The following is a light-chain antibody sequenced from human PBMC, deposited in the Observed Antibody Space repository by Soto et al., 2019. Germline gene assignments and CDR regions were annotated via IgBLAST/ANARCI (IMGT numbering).Light chain of an antibody. V-gene: IGKV1-5*01. CDR3: QQYNSDSSWT. CDR1: QSINNH. CDR2: DAS. Sequence: DIQRTQSPSSLSASVGDRVTVTCRTSQSINNHLNWYQQKPGEAPKLLIYDASTLESGVPSRFSGSGSGTEFTLTISSLQTDDFATYYCQQYNSDSSWTFGQGGKVDFK. J-gene: IGKJ1*01.